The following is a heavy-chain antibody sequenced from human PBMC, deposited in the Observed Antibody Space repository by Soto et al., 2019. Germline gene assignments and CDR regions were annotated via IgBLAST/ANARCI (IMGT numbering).Heavy chain of an antibody. V-gene: IGHV1-58*01. D-gene: IGHD2-21*02. CDR3: AKDDFTDRGDDYFDY. CDR2: IVVGSGNT. CDR1: GFTFTSSA. J-gene: IGHJ4*02. Sequence: SVKVSCKASGFTFTSSAVQWVRQARGQRLEWIGWIVVGSGNTNYAQKFQERVTITRDMSTSTAYMELSSLRSEDTAVYYCAKDDFTDRGDDYFDYWGPGTLVTVSS.